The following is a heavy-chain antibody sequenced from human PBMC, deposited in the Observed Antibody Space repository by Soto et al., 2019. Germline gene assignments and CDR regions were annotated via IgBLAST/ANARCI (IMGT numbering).Heavy chain of an antibody. CDR3: ARDHIVVVVAATPGVYGMDV. CDR2: INPSGGST. D-gene: IGHD2-15*01. V-gene: IGHV1-46*01. Sequence: GASVKLSCKASGDTFTSYYMHWVRQAPEQGLEWMGIINPSGGSTSYAQKFQGRVTMTRDTSTSTVYMELSSLRSEDTAVYYCARDHIVVVVAATPGVYGMDVWGQGTTVTVSS. J-gene: IGHJ6*02. CDR1: GDTFTSYY.